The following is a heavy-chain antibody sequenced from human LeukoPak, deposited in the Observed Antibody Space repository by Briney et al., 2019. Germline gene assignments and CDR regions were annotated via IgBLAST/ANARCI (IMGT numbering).Heavy chain of an antibody. CDR3: ARDESGNYGDYYGMDV. CDR1: GFTVITNY. Sequence: PGGSLRLSCAASGFTVITNYMSWVRQAPGKGLEWVSVIYSGGSTYYADSVKGRFTISRHNSKNTLYLQMNSLRAEDTAVYYCARDESGNYGDYYGMDVWGQGTLVTVSS. V-gene: IGHV3-53*01. J-gene: IGHJ6*02. CDR2: IYSGGST. D-gene: IGHD4-17*01.